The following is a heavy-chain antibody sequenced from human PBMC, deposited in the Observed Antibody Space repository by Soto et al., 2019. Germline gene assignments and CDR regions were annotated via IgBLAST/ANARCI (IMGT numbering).Heavy chain of an antibody. CDR3: ARQWAVSVIVVPYAFDI. J-gene: IGHJ3*02. Sequence: PSETLSLTCAVYGGSFSGYYWSWIRQPPGKGLEWIGEINHSGSTNYNPSLKSRVTISVDTSKNQFPLKLSSVTAADTAVYYCARQWAVSVIVVPYAFDIWGQGTMVTVSS. CDR1: GGSFSGYY. CDR2: INHSGST. V-gene: IGHV4-34*01. D-gene: IGHD3-22*01.